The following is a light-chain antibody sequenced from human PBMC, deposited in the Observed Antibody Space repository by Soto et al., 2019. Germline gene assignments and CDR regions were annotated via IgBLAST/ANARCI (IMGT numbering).Light chain of an antibody. Sequence: EIVLTQSPDTLSVSPGERVTLSCRASHRVSSYLAWYQQKPGQAPRLLIYGASTRATDIPARFSGSGSGTDFTLTISSLQSEDFAVYYCQQYNNWPLTFGGGTKVDIK. CDR2: GAS. CDR3: QQYNNWPLT. J-gene: IGKJ4*01. CDR1: HRVSSY. V-gene: IGKV3D-15*01.